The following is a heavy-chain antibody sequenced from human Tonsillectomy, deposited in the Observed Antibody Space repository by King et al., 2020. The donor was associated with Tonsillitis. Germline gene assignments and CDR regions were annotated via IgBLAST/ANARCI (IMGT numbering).Heavy chain of an antibody. V-gene: IGHV3-30*02. D-gene: IGHD4/OR15-4a*01. CDR3: AKDRGLTTSFPYSFDY. CDR1: GFSFSNYG. J-gene: IGHJ4*02. Sequence: VQLVESGGGVVQPGGSLRLSCAASGFSFSNYGMHWVRQAPGKGLEWVTFIRFDGSNEYYAGSVKGRFTISRDNSKNTLYLQMSGLRAEDTAVYYCAKDRGLTTSFPYSFDYWGQGTLVTVSS. CDR2: IRFDGSNE.